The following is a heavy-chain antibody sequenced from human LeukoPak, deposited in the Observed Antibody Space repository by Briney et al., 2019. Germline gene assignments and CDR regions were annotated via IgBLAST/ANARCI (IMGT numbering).Heavy chain of an antibody. Sequence: GGSLRLSCAGSGFALKSYSLSWVRQAPGKGLEWVSSISSTSAYIYYADSVRGRFTISRDNVDNVVYLQMNSLGAEDTAVYYCARVAVSGPAGWFDSWGQGTLVIVSS. V-gene: IGHV3-21*01. D-gene: IGHD2-8*02. J-gene: IGHJ5*01. CDR2: ISSTSAYI. CDR3: ARVAVSGPAGWFDS. CDR1: GFALKSYS.